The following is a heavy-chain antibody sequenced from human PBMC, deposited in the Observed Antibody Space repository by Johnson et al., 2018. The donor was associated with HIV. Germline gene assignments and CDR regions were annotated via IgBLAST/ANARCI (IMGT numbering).Heavy chain of an antibody. CDR3: ARDPVSSSWGWHAFDI. D-gene: IGHD6-13*01. Sequence: QMLLVESGGGVVQPGRSLRLSCVVSGFTFSSYTMHWVRQAQGKGLEWVAVISYDANNKYYADYVKGRFTIARDNSKNTLYLQMNSLRAEDTAVYYWARDPVSSSWGWHAFDIWGQGTMVTVSS. CDR1: GFTFSSYT. V-gene: IGHV3-30*14. J-gene: IGHJ3*02. CDR2: ISYDANNK.